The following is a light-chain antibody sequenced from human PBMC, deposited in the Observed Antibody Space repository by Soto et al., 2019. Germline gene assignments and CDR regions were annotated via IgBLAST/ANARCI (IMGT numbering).Light chain of an antibody. Sequence: SYELTQPPSVSVSPGQTASSTCSGDKLGDRYAAWYQQKPGQSPVLVIYQDNKRPSGIPERISGSNSGNSATLTIIGTQSMDEADYYCQAWDSSTLYVFGTGTKLTVL. J-gene: IGLJ1*01. CDR1: KLGDRY. CDR3: QAWDSSTLYV. CDR2: QDN. V-gene: IGLV3-1*01.